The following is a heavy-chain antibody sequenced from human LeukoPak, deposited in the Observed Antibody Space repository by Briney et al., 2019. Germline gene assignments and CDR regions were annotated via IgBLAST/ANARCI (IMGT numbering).Heavy chain of an antibody. V-gene: IGHV1-8*01. D-gene: IGHD3-9*01. CDR2: MNPNRGNT. J-gene: IGHJ5*02. CDR1: AYTLTRYD. CDR3: ARTQGQERDITLFSIGPAQRGGYNWFGP. Sequence: ASVKVSCKASAYTLTRYDINGVPHATGQGLECMVCMNPNRGNTGYTQNFQGRVTMTKNTSKSTAYIELSSLRSEDTPVYHCARTQGQERDITLFSIGPAQRGGYNWFGPWGQGTLVTVSS.